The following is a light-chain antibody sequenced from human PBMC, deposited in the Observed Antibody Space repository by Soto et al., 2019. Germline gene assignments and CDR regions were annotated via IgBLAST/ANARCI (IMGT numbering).Light chain of an antibody. Sequence: QSVLTQSPSASASLGASVKLTCTLISGHSTYAIAWHQQQPDKGPRYLMKLNSDGSHSKGDGIPDRFSGSSSGAERHLTISSLQSEDEADYYCAAWDDSLNGLVFGTGTKVTVL. V-gene: IGLV4-69*01. CDR3: AAWDDSLNGLV. J-gene: IGLJ1*01. CDR2: LNSDGSH. CDR1: SGHSTYA.